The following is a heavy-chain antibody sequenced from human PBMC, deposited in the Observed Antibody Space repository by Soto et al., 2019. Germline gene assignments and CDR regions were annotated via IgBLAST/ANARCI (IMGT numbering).Heavy chain of an antibody. V-gene: IGHV5-51*01. CDR2: INPGDSDS. D-gene: IGHD6-19*01. CDR1: GYRFPSYW. CDR3: ARHEGSGWLYQSYALDV. Sequence: PGESLKISCKGSGYRFPSYWIAWVRQMPGKGLEWMGIINPGDSDSKYSPSFQGQVTFSADKSISTAYLQWSSLKASDTAMYYCARHEGSGWLYQSYALDVWGQGTTVTVSS. J-gene: IGHJ6*02.